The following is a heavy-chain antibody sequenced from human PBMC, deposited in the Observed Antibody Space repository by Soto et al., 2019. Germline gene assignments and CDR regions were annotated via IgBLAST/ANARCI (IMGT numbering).Heavy chain of an antibody. Sequence: PSETLSLTCTVSGGAVSSDSPYWSWLRQTPGKGLEWIGYIYYTGSTNYNPYLKGRVTTSADTSRDQVSLRLRSVTRADTAVYYCAREQYDFRSGSDYHAMEVWGQGTTVTVSS. V-gene: IGHV4-61*01. CDR3: AREQYDFRSGSDYHAMEV. CDR1: GGAVSSDSPY. D-gene: IGHD3-3*01. CDR2: IYYTGST. J-gene: IGHJ6*02.